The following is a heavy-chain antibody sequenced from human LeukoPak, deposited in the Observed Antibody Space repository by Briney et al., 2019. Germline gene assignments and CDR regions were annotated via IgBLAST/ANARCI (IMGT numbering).Heavy chain of an antibody. CDR2: ISSSGSTI. J-gene: IGHJ4*02. CDR1: GFTLSDYY. Sequence: GGSLRLSCAASGFTLSDYYMSWIRQAPGKGLEWVSYISSSGSTIYYADSVKGRFTISRDNAKNSLYLQMNSLRAEDTAVYYCARGTTYSSGWYYFDYWGQGTLVTVSS. CDR3: ARGTTYSSGWYYFDY. D-gene: IGHD6-19*01. V-gene: IGHV3-11*04.